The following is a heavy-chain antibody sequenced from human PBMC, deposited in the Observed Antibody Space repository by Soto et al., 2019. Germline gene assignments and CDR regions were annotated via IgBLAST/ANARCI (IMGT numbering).Heavy chain of an antibody. D-gene: IGHD4-17*01. J-gene: IGHJ2*01. V-gene: IGHV3-21*01. CDR2: ISSSSSYI. CDR3: AREDGDYWYFDL. CDR1: GFTFSSYS. Sequence: EVQLVESGGGLVKPGGSLRLSCAASGFTFSSYSMNWVRQAPGKGLEWVSSISSSSSYIYYADSVKGRFTISRDNAKNSLYLQMNSLRAEDTAVYYCAREDGDYWYFDLWGRGTLVTVSS.